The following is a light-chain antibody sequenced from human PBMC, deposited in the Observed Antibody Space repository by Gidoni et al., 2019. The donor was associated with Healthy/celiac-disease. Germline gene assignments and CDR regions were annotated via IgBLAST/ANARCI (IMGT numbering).Light chain of an antibody. Sequence: EIVWTQSPATLSLSPGERATLSCRASQSVSSYLAWYQQKPGPAPRLLIYDASNRATGIPAMFSGSGSVSDFTLTIGRLEPEAFAVYYCQQRGNWPLTFXGXTKVEIK. CDR1: QSVSSY. CDR2: DAS. V-gene: IGKV3-11*01. CDR3: QQRGNWPLT. J-gene: IGKJ4*01.